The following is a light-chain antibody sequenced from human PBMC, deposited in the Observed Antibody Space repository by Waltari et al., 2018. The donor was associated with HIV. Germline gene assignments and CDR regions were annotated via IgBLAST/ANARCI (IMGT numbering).Light chain of an antibody. J-gene: IGLJ3*02. CDR1: NSNIRPNP. CDR2: TNK. CDR3: ASWDDSLNGWL. V-gene: IGLV1-44*01. Sequence: QSVLTQPPSASGTPGQRVIISCSVDNSNIRPNPVSWFQHLPGTAPKLLIFTNKQRPSGVPDRFSGSKSATSASLAISGLQFDDEADYYCASWDDSLNGWLFGKGTKLTVL.